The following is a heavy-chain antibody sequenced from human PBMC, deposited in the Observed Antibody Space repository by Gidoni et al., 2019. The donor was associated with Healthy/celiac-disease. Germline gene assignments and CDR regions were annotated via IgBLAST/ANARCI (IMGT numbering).Heavy chain of an antibody. D-gene: IGHD3-3*01. CDR2: ISYDGSNK. V-gene: IGHV3-30*18. Sequence: QVQLVESGGGVVQPGRSLRLSCAASGFPFSSYGMHWVRQAPGKGLEWVAVISYDGSNKYYADSVKGRFTISRDNSKNTLYLQMNSLRAEDTAVYYCAKSFFRGSALPKDPWGQGTLVTVSS. J-gene: IGHJ5*02. CDR3: AKSFFRGSALPKDP. CDR1: GFPFSSYG.